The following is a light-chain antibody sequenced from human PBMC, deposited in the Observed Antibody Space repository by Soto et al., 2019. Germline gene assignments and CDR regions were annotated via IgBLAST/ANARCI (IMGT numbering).Light chain of an antibody. CDR1: QSLNIW. V-gene: IGKV1-5*03. J-gene: IGKJ4*01. CDR2: KAS. CDR3: QQLNSYPLT. Sequence: DIEMTQSPSTLSASVGDRVTITCRATQSLNIWLAWYQQKPGKAPKLLISKASSLESGVPSRFSGSGSGTEFSLTISSLQPDDFATYYCQQLNSYPLTFGGGTKVDIK.